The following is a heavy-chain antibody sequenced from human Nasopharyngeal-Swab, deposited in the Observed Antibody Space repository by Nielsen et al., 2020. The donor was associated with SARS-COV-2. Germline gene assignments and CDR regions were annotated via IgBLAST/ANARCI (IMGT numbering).Heavy chain of an antibody. CDR1: GVTFSSLW. CDR2: TNPDGSQN. J-gene: IGHJ4*02. Sequence: GESLKISCAASGVTFSSLWLSWVRQAPGKGLEWVAGTNPDGSQNYYVDSMRGRFTTSRDNAENSLYLHMNSLRAEDTAVYYCATRRSLDNWGQGTLVTVSS. CDR3: ATRRSLDN. V-gene: IGHV3-7*02. D-gene: IGHD3-3*01.